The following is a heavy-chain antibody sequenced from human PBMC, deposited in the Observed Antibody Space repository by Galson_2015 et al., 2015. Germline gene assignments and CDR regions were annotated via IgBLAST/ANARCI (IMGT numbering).Heavy chain of an antibody. CDR1: GGSISSSNW. D-gene: IGHD6-13*01. J-gene: IGHJ5*02. CDR3: ARAVQPIAAAGYNWFDP. CDR2: IYHSGST. Sequence: SETLSLTCAVSGGSISSSNWWSWVRQPPGKGLEWIGEIYHSGSTNYNPSLKSRVTISVDKSKNQFSLKLSSVTAADTAVYYCARAVQPIAAAGYNWFDPWGQGTLVTVSS. V-gene: IGHV4-4*02.